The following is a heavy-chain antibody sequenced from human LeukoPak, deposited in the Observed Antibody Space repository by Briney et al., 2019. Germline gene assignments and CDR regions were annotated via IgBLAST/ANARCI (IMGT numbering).Heavy chain of an antibody. CDR2: IYHSGST. CDR1: GASISSNNW. V-gene: IGHV4-4*02. J-gene: IGHJ4*02. D-gene: IGHD2-2*03. CDR3: ASGYFVHTFDF. Sequence: SETLSLTCAVSGASISSNNWWNWVRPPPGKGLEWIGEIYHSGSTNYNPSLKTRVTISIDTSKNQFSLKLTSVTAADTAIFYCASGYFVHTFDFWGQGTLGTVSS.